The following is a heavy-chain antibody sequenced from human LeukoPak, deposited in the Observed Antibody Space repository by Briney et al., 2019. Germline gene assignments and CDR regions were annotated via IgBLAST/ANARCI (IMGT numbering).Heavy chain of an antibody. CDR3: ARGTYYDSSAYSGVRLFDY. Sequence: ASVKVSCKASGYTFTSYYMHWVRQAPGQGLEWMGWINPNSGRTNCAQKFQGRVTMTGDTSISTAYMELTRLTSDDTAVYYCARGTYYDSSAYSGVRLFDYWGQGTLVTVSS. CDR2: INPNSGRT. CDR1: GYTFTSYY. J-gene: IGHJ4*02. V-gene: IGHV1-2*02. D-gene: IGHD3-22*01.